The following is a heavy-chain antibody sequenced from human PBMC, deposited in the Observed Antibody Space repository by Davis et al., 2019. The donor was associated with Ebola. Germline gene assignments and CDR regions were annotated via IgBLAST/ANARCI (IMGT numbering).Heavy chain of an antibody. Sequence: GGSLRLSCAASGFTFSSYAIHWVRQAPGKGLEWVAVISYDGSNKYYADSVKGRFTISRDNSKNTLYLQMNSLRAEDTAVYYCARASIVVVVAATPIGYWGQGTLVTVSS. J-gene: IGHJ4*02. CDR2: ISYDGSNK. V-gene: IGHV3-30-3*01. CDR3: ARASIVVVVAATPIGY. D-gene: IGHD2-15*01. CDR1: GFTFSSYA.